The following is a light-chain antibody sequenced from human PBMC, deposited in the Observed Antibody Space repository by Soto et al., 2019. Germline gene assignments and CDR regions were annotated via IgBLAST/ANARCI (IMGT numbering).Light chain of an antibody. V-gene: IGKV1-5*01. CDR1: QSISMQ. CDR3: QHYNSYSET. CDR2: GAS. J-gene: IGKJ1*01. Sequence: DIQMTQSPPPLSASVDDRVTITCRASQSISMQLDWYQQKPGKAPKLLIYGASSLQSGVPSRFSGSGSGTEFTLTISSLQPDDFATYYCQHYNSYSETFGQGTKVDIK.